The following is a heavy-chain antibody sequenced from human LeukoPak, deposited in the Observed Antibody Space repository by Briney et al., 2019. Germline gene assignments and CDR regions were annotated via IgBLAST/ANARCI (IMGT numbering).Heavy chain of an antibody. D-gene: IGHD4-23*01. CDR2: IIPIFGTA. CDR1: GGTFSSYA. Sequence: SVKVSCKASGGTFSSYAISWVRQAPGQGLEWMGGIIPIFGTANYAQKFQGRVTITADESTSTAYMELSSLRSEDTAVYYCASLTTTVVTPRGFQHWGQGTLVTVSS. CDR3: ASLTTTVVTPRGFQH. V-gene: IGHV1-69*01. J-gene: IGHJ1*01.